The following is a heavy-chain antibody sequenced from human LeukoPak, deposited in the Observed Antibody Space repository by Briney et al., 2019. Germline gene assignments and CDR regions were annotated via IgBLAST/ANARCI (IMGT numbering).Heavy chain of an antibody. Sequence: SETLSLTCTVSGGSISSTTYFWAWVRQPPGKGLEWIGNIYYSGNTYYNPSLKSRLTISVHTSKNQFSLKLRSATAADTAVYYCARDYGDFSFDYWGQGTLFTVSS. J-gene: IGHJ4*02. CDR3: ARDYGDFSFDY. V-gene: IGHV4-39*01. CDR1: GGSISSTTYF. D-gene: IGHD4-17*01. CDR2: IYYSGNT.